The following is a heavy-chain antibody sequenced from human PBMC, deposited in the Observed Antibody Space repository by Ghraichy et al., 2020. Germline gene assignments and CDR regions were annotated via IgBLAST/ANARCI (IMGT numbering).Heavy chain of an antibody. V-gene: IGHV1-8*01. D-gene: IGHD2-2*02. Sequence: ASVKVSCKASGYRFTSYEVNWIRQAPGQGLEWMGWMNPSSGDTGYAEKFWGRVTMTRNASINTAYMELSGLRSEDTAVYFCARGYCSGTACYTAEYFPQWGQGTLITVSS. CDR2: MNPSSGDT. J-gene: IGHJ1*01. CDR3: ARGYCSGTACYTAEYFPQ. CDR1: GYRFTSYE.